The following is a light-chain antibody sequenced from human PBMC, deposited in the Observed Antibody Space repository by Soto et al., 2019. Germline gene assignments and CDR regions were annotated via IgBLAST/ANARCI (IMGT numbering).Light chain of an antibody. Sequence: DIQLTQSPSFLSESVGDRVTITCRATQAISSYLAWYQQKPGKAPNLLIYAASTLQSGVPSRFSGSGSGTEFTLTISSLQSEDFATYYCQQLNSYPLTFGQGTRLEIK. CDR3: QQLNSYPLT. V-gene: IGKV1-9*01. CDR2: AAS. CDR1: QAISSY. J-gene: IGKJ5*01.